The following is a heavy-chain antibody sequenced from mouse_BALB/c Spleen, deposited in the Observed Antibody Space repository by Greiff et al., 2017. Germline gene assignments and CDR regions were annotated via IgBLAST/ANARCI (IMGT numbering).Heavy chain of an antibody. J-gene: IGHJ1*01. CDR1: GYSFTGYF. V-gene: IGHV1-37*01. CDR3: GRHRYYDRTYWYFDV. D-gene: IGHD1-1*01. Sequence: EVQLQQSGPELVKPGASVKLSCKASGYSFTGYFMNWVKQSHGKSLEWIGRINPYNGDTFYNQKFKGKATLTVDKSSSTAYMELLSLTSEDSAVYYCGRHRYYDRTYWYFDVWGAGTTVTVSS. CDR2: INPYNGDT.